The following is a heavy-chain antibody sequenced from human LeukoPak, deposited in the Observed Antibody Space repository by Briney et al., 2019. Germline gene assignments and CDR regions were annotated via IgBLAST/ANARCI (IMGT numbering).Heavy chain of an antibody. Sequence: KPSETLSLTCTVSGGSISSYYWSWIRQPPGKGLEWIGYIYNSGSTNYNPSLKSRVTISVDTSKNQFSLKLSSVTAADTALYYCARGQQVVKYWGQGILVTVSS. D-gene: IGHD6-13*01. CDR1: GGSISSYY. J-gene: IGHJ4*02. V-gene: IGHV4-59*01. CDR3: ARGQQVVKY. CDR2: IYNSGST.